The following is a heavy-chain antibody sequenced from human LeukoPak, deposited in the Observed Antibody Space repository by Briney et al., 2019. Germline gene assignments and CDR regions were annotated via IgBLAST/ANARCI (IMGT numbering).Heavy chain of an antibody. CDR2: ITNTDTFR. CDR3: ARGGWWGDFDY. V-gene: IGHV3-48*03. D-gene: IGHD2-8*02. CDR1: GFTFSSYE. Sequence: PGGSLRLSCAVSGFTFSSYEMNWVRQAPGKGLEWVSSITNTDTFRYYADSVKGRFTISRDNAKNALFLQMDSLRADDTAVYYCARGGWWGDFDYWGQGTLITVSS. J-gene: IGHJ4*02.